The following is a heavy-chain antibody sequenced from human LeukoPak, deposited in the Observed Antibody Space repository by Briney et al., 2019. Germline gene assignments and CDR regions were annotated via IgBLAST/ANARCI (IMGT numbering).Heavy chain of an antibody. CDR1: GFTFSSYS. J-gene: IGHJ4*02. Sequence: GGSLRLSCAASGFTFSSYSMNWVRQAPGKGLEWVSSISSSSSYIYYADSVKGRFTISRDNAKNSLYLKMNSLRAEDTAVYYCARNNYYDSSGYPYWGQGTLVTVSS. CDR3: ARNNYYDSSGYPY. CDR2: ISSSSSYI. V-gene: IGHV3-21*01. D-gene: IGHD3-22*01.